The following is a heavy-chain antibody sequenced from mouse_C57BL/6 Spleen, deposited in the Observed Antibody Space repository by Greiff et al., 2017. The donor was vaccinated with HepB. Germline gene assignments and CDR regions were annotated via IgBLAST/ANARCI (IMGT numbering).Heavy chain of an antibody. J-gene: IGHJ1*03. V-gene: IGHV1-64*01. CDR1: GYTFTSYW. Sequence: QVQLKQSGAELVKPGASVKLSCKASGYTFTSYWMHWVKQRPGQGLEWIGMIHPNSGSTNYNEKFKSKATLTVDKSSSTAYMQLSSLTSEDSAVYYWAKSCYGSDWCFDVWGTGTTVTVSA. D-gene: IGHD1-1*01. CDR2: IHPNSGST. CDR3: AKSCYGSDWCFDV.